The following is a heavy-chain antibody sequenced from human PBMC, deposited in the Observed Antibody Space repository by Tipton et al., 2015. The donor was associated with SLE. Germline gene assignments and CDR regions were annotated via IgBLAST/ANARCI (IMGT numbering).Heavy chain of an antibody. CDR1: GDSVKSRY. D-gene: IGHD3-22*01. J-gene: IGHJ3*01. V-gene: IGHV4-59*02. CDR3: ARGREWNWSPYYMDV. CDR2: RFHDGNI. Sequence: TLSLTCTVSGDSVKSRYWIWVRQPAGRGLEWLAYRFHDGNINYNPSLKTRLTMSVDTSRDQFSLTLNSVTAADTGIYYCARGREWNWSPYYMDVWGQGTMVIVSS.